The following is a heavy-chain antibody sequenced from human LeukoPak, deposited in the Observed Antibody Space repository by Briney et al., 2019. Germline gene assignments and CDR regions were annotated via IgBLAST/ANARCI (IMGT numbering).Heavy chain of an antibody. J-gene: IGHJ5*02. CDR3: AREGGFYRPLHH. CDR2: VHLDGRT. D-gene: IGHD6-25*01. V-gene: IGHV4-4*02. Sequence: PSETLSLTCGVSGGSVSSTNWWTWIRQPPGKGLEWIGEVHLDGRTNFNPSLKSRLTMSVDLSENHVSLKLTSVTAADTAVYYCAREGGFYRPLHHSAQGTLVPVPS. CDR1: GGSVSSTNW.